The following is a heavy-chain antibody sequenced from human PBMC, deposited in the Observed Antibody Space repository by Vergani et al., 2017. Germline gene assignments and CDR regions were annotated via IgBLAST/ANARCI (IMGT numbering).Heavy chain of an antibody. CDR2: IYYSGST. V-gene: IGHV4-31*01. CDR1: GGSISSGGYY. Sequence: QVQLQESGPGLVKPSQTLSLTCTVSGGSISSGGYYWSWIRQHPGKGLEWIGYIYYSGSTYYNPSLKSLVTISVDTSKNQFSLKLSSVTAADTAVYYCARSTPPYYYDSRGYSTKGAFDIWGQGTMVTVSS. CDR3: ARSTPPYYYDSRGYSTKGAFDI. J-gene: IGHJ3*02. D-gene: IGHD3-22*01.